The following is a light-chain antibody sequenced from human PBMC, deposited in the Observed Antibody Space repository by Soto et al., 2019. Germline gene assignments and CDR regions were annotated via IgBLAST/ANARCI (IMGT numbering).Light chain of an antibody. Sequence: DMQMIQSPSSLSASVGDRGIITCRASQSICSYLNGYQQKPGTAPKLLIYAASSLQSGVPSRFSGSGSGTDVTLTISSLQPEDFATYYCQQSYSTLRTFGQGTRLEIK. CDR3: QQSYSTLRT. V-gene: IGKV1-39*01. CDR2: AAS. CDR1: QSICSY. J-gene: IGKJ5*01.